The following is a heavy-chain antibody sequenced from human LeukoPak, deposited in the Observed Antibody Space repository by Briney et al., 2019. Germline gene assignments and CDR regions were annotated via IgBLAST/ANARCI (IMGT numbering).Heavy chain of an antibody. D-gene: IGHD3-10*01. J-gene: IGHJ4*02. Sequence: GGSLRLSCAASGFTFSSYGMHWVRQAPGKGLEWVAFIRYDGSNKYYADSVKGRLTISRDNSKNTLYLQMNSLRAEDTAVYYCAKDRGGSMVRGGYFDYWGQGTLVTVSS. CDR1: GFTFSSYG. CDR3: AKDRGGSMVRGGYFDY. V-gene: IGHV3-30*02. CDR2: IRYDGSNK.